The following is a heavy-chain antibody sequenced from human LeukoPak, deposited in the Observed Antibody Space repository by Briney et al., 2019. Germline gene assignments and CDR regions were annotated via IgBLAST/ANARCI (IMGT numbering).Heavy chain of an antibody. Sequence: QPGGSLRLSCAASGFTFSNHWRHWVRQAPGEGLVWVSRINRDGSGTGYADSVKGRFTISRDNAKNTLYLQMNSLRAEDTAMYYCASLYYYDNSGYSDWGQGTLVTVSS. CDR2: INRDGSGT. D-gene: IGHD3-22*01. CDR3: ASLYYYDNSGYSD. CDR1: GFTFSNHW. V-gene: IGHV3-74*01. J-gene: IGHJ4*02.